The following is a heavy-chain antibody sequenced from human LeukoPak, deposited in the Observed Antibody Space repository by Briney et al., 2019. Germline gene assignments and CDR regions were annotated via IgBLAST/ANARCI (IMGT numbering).Heavy chain of an antibody. J-gene: IGHJ5*02. D-gene: IGHD2-2*01. CDR1: GYPFTDYF. V-gene: IGHV1-2*02. CDR2: INPKTGGT. CDR3: AKDRRVPGPHGNWFDP. Sequence: ASVNVSCKASGYPFTDYFIHRERHAPGQGLGRMGWINPKTGGTNYSLKYQGKVTTTRYTSISTAYMELSRMRSDDTAVYYCAKDRRVPGPHGNWFDPWGQGTLVTVSS.